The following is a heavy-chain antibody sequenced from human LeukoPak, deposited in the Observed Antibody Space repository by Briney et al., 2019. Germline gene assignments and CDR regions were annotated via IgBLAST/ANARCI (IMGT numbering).Heavy chain of an antibody. D-gene: IGHD6-19*01. CDR1: GGSFSGYY. CDR3: ARFYRTVSSPPQQWLVRRDYYGMDV. CDR2: INHSGST. V-gene: IGHV4-34*01. J-gene: IGHJ6*02. Sequence: PSETLSLTCAVYGGSFSGYYWSWIRQPPGKGLEWIGEINHSGSTNYNPSLKSRVTISVDTSKNQFSLKLSSVTAADTAVYYCARFYRTVSSPPQQWLVRRDYYGMDVWGQGTTVTVSS.